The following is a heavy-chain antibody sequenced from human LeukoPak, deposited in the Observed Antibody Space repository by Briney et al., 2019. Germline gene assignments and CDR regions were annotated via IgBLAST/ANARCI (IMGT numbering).Heavy chain of an antibody. J-gene: IGHJ4*02. CDR2: ISGSGGTT. D-gene: IGHD3-22*01. CDR3: AKQPYDSSGYFNTFFGF. Sequence: GGTLRLSCAASGFTFSSYGMSWVRQAPGKGLEWVSAISGSGGTTYYADSVKGRFTISRDNYKNTLYLQMNSLRAEDTAVYYCAKQPYDSSGYFNTFFGFWGQGTLVTVSS. V-gene: IGHV3-23*01. CDR1: GFTFSSYG.